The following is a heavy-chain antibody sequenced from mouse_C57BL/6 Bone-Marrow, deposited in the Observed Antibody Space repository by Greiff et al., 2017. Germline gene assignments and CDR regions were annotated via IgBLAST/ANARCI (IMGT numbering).Heavy chain of an antibody. CDR3: VRLDYFSFAY. CDR1: GFSFNTYA. CDR2: IRSKSNNYAT. V-gene: IGHV10-1*01. D-gene: IGHD1-1*02. Sequence: EVMLVESGGGLVQPKGSLKLSCAASGFSFNTYAMNWVRQAPGKGLEWVARIRSKSNNYATYYADSVKDRFTISRDDSESMLYLQMNNLKTEDTAMYYCVRLDYFSFAYWGQGTLVTVSA. J-gene: IGHJ3*01.